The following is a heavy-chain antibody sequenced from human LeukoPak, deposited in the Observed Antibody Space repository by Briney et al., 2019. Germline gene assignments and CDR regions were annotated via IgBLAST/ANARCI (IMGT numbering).Heavy chain of an antibody. CDR1: GFTFSSYA. D-gene: IGHD6-19*01. V-gene: IGHV3-64*01. CDR2: ISSNGGST. J-gene: IGHJ4*02. Sequence: GGSPRLSCAASGFTFSSYAMHWVRQAPGKGLEYVSAISSNGGSTYYANSVKGRFTISRDDSKNTLYLQMGSLRAEDMAVYYCARDHGSGWSVDYWGQGTLVTVSS. CDR3: ARDHGSGWSVDY.